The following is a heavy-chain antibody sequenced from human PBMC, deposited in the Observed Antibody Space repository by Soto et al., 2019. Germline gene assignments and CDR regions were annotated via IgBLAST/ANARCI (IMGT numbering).Heavy chain of an antibody. Sequence: GASVKVSCKASGYTFTSYDINWVRQATGQGLEWMGWMSPNSGNTNYAQKLQGRVTMTTDTSTSTAYMELRSLRSDDTAVYYCARAVAGPDAYWGQGTLVTVSS. CDR1: GYTFTSYD. J-gene: IGHJ4*02. V-gene: IGHV1-18*01. CDR3: ARAVAGPDAY. D-gene: IGHD6-19*01. CDR2: MSPNSGNT.